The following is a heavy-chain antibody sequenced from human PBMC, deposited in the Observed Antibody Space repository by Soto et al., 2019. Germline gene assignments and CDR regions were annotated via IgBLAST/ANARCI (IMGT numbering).Heavy chain of an antibody. CDR2: LYWDDDK. CDR1: GFSLSTSAVG. J-gene: IGHJ4*02. V-gene: IGHV2-5*02. CDR3: ARTGGLSEY. Sequence: QITLKESGPTLVKPTQTLTLTCTFSGFSLSTSAVGVGWIRQPPGKALEWLALLYWDDDKRYSPSLKSRLTNXKDTSKNQVVLTMTNMDPVDTATYYCARTGGLSEYWGQGTLVTVSS. D-gene: IGHD3-16*01.